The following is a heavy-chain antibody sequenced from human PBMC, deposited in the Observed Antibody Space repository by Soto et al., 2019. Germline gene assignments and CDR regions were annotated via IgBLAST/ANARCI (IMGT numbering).Heavy chain of an antibody. D-gene: IGHD3-22*01. V-gene: IGHV4-61*01. CDR3: ARNHDSGGHSNEFDP. J-gene: IGHJ5*02. CDR2: IYYSGST. CDR1: GGSVSSGSYY. Sequence: SETLSLTCTVSGGSVSSGSYYWSWIRQPPGKGLEWIGYIYYSGSTNYNPSLKSRVTISVDTSKNQFSLKLSSVTAADTAVYYCARNHDSGGHSNEFDPSGLHTLLPVSA.